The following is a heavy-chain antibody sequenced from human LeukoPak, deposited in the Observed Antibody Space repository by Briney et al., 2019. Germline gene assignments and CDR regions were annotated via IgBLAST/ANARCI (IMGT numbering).Heavy chain of an antibody. CDR3: ASFYYDFWSGYDY. CDR2: INHSGST. J-gene: IGHJ4*02. D-gene: IGHD3-3*01. V-gene: IGHV4-34*01. Sequence: SETLSLTCAVYGGSFSGYYWSWIRQPPGKGLEWIGEINHSGSTNYNPSLKSRVTISVDTSKNQFSLKLSSVAAADTAVYYCASFYYDFWSGYDYWGQGTLVTVSS. CDR1: GGSFSGYY.